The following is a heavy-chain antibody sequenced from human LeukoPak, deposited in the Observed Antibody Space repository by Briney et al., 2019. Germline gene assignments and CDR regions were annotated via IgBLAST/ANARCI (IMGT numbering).Heavy chain of an antibody. D-gene: IGHD2-15*01. CDR3: ASQNPAAVAFDI. Sequence: WASVKVSCKASGGTFSSYAISWVRQAPGQGLEWMGGIIPIFGTANYAQKFQGRVTITADESTSTAYMELSSPRSEDTAVYYCASQNPAAVAFDIWGQGTMVTVSS. CDR2: IIPIFGTA. V-gene: IGHV1-69*01. CDR1: GGTFSSYA. J-gene: IGHJ3*02.